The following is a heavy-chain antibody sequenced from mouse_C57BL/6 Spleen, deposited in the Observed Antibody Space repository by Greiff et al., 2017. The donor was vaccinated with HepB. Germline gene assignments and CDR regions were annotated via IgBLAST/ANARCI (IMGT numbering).Heavy chain of an antibody. D-gene: IGHD1-1*01. V-gene: IGHV1-85*01. CDR2: IYPRDGST. Sequence: QVQLKQSGPELVKPGASVKLSCKASGYTFTSYDINWVKQRPGQGLEWIGWIYPRDGSTKYNEKFKGKATLTVDTSSSTAYMELHSLTSEDSAVYFCARSHGSSYWYFDVWGTGTTVTVSS. CDR3: ARSHGSSYWYFDV. CDR1: GYTFTSYD. J-gene: IGHJ1*03.